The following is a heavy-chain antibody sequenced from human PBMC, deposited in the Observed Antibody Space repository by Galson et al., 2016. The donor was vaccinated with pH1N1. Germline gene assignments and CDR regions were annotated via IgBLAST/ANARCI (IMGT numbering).Heavy chain of an antibody. CDR2: IKEDGSKK. J-gene: IGHJ4*02. D-gene: IGHD1-1*01. CDR1: GFSISNFW. V-gene: IGHV3-7*01. Sequence: SLRLSCAASGFSISNFWMSWVRQAPGKGLEWVASIKEDGSKKYYVDSVEGRFTISRDNAKNSLYLQMNSLRAEDTAVYYCVGPLDGGHWGQGTLVTVSS. CDR3: VGPLDGGH.